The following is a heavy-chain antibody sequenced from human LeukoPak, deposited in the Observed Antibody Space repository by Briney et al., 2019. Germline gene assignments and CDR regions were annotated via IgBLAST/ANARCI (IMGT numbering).Heavy chain of an antibody. D-gene: IGHD3-22*01. CDR1: GGSISSSSYY. CDR2: IYYSGST. Sequence: SETLSLTCTVSGGSISSSSYYWGWIRQPPGKGLEWIGSIYYSGSTYYNPSLKSRVTMSVDTSKNQFSLKLSSVTAADTAVYYCARKTYYYDSSVVNWFDPWGQGTLVTVSS. CDR3: ARKTYYYDSSVVNWFDP. J-gene: IGHJ5*02. V-gene: IGHV4-39*01.